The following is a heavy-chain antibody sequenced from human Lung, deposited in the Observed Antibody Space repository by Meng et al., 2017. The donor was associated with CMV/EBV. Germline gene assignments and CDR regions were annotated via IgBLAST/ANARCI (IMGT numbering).Heavy chain of an antibody. CDR3: AKDAARQYYDSSGYYFDY. Sequence: SCVVSGFTFSGYEMNWVRLAPGKGLEWVSYISSSGNIKYYADSVKGRFTISRDNARNSLFLQMNSLRVEDTAVYFCAKDAARQYYDSSGYYFDYWGLGTXVTVSS. CDR2: ISSSGNIK. J-gene: IGHJ4*02. D-gene: IGHD3-22*01. CDR1: GFTFSGYE. V-gene: IGHV3-48*03.